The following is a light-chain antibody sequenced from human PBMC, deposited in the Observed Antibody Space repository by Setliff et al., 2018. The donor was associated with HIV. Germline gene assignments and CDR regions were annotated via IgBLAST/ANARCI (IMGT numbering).Light chain of an antibody. CDR3: CSNTGSNTYV. CDR1: SSDIGRYYL. CDR2: QAT. Sequence: QSALTQPASVSGSPGQSITISCTGTSSDIGRYYLVSWYQQYPGKAPKLMIYQATKRPSGVSNRFSGSKSGNTASLTISGLQAEDEADYYCCSNTGSNTYVFGSGTKVTVL. V-gene: IGLV2-23*01. J-gene: IGLJ1*01.